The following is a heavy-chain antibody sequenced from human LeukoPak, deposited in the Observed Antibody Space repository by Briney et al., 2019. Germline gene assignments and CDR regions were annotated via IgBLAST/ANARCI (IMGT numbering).Heavy chain of an antibody. CDR1: GFAFSSYS. CDR3: ARAFGIVVVPAATDY. V-gene: IGHV3-21*01. J-gene: IGHJ4*02. Sequence: GGSLRLSCAASGFAFSSYSMNWVHQAPGKGLEWVSSISSSSSYIYYADSVKGRFTISRDNAKNSLYLQMNSLRAEDTAVYYCARAFGIVVVPAATDYWGQGTLVTVSS. CDR2: ISSSSSYI. D-gene: IGHD2-2*01.